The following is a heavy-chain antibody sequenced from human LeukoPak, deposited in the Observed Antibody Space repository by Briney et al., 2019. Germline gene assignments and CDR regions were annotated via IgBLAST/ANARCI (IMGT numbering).Heavy chain of an antibody. D-gene: IGHD2-15*01. CDR3: ASLSRVAGTFSEFLF. CDR1: GVSMSIYY. CDR2: VSYSGST. J-gene: IGHJ4*02. V-gene: IGHV4-59*01. Sequence: PSETLSLTCSVAGVSMSIYYWSWIRQPPGKGLEWIGYVSYSGSTNYSPSIKSRVTISVDTSKNQFSLKLSSVTAADTAVYYCASLSRVAGTFSEFLFWGQGTLVTVSS.